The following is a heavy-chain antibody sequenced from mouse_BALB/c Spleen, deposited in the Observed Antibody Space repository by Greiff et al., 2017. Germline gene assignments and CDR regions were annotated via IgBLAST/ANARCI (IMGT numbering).Heavy chain of an antibody. D-gene: IGHD2-3*01. CDR1: GFNIKDTY. J-gene: IGHJ4*01. Sequence: VQLQQSGAELVKPGASVKLSCTASGFNIKDTYMHWVKQRPEQGLEWIGRIDPANGNTKYDPKFQGKATITADTSSNTAYLQLSSLTSEDTAVYYCARTGYYLYYAMDYWGQGTSVTVSS. CDR2: IDPANGNT. V-gene: IGHV14-3*02. CDR3: ARTGYYLYYAMDY.